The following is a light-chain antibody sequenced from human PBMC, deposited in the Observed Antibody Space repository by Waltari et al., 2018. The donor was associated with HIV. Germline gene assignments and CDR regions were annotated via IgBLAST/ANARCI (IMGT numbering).Light chain of an antibody. J-gene: IGKJ4*01. Sequence: DIQMTQSPSTLSASVGDRVTITCRASQSISSWLAWNQQKPGKAPKLLIYKASSLESGVPSRFSGSGSGTEFTLTISSLQPDDFATYYCRQHNSYPLTFGGGTKVEIK. V-gene: IGKV1-5*03. CDR2: KAS. CDR3: RQHNSYPLT. CDR1: QSISSW.